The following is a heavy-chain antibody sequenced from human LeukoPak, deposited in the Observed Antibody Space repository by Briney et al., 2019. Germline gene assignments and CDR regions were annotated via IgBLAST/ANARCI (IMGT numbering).Heavy chain of an antibody. J-gene: IGHJ4*02. D-gene: IGHD5-12*01. CDR1: GFTFSSYS. V-gene: IGHV3-48*04. CDR2: ISSSSSTI. CDR3: ARIGYSGYDFVRRGPRVFDY. Sequence: PGGSLRLSCAASGFTFSSYSMNWVRQAPGKGLEWVSYISSSSSTIYYADSVKGRFTISRDNAKNPLYLQMNSLRAEDTAVYYCARIGYSGYDFVRRGPRVFDYWGQGTLVTVSS.